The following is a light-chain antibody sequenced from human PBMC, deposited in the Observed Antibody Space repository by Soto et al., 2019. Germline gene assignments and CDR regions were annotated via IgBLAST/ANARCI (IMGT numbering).Light chain of an antibody. Sequence: QPVLTQPASVSGSPGQWIAISCTGTSSDVGSYDLVSWYQQHPGKAPKLMIYEVTKRPSGVSSRFSGSKSGNTASLTISGLQAEDDADYYCCSSAGGGTYVFGTGTKVTVL. V-gene: IGLV2-23*02. CDR2: EVT. J-gene: IGLJ1*01. CDR3: CSSAGGGTYV. CDR1: SSDVGSYDL.